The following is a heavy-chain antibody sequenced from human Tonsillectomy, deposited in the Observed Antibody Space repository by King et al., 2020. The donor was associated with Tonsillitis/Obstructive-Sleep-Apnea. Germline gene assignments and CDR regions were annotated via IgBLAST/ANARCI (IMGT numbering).Heavy chain of an antibody. Sequence: VQLVQSGAEVKKPGESLRISCKGSGYSFASYWISWVRQMPGKGLEWMGRIDPSDAYIKYSPSFQGHVTISADKSISTAYLQWSSLKASDTAMYYCARMPGREGATLDYWGQGTLVTVSS. CDR1: GYSFASYW. J-gene: IGHJ4*02. CDR2: IDPSDAYI. D-gene: IGHD1-26*01. V-gene: IGHV5-10-1*03. CDR3: ARMPGREGATLDY.